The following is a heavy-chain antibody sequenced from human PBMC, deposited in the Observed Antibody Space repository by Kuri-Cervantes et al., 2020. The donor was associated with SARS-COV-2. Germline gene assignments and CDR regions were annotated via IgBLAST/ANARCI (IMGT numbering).Heavy chain of an antibody. CDR2: IYSGGST. D-gene: IGHD3-16*01. V-gene: IGHV3-53*01. CDR3: ARDMTFDEYADYFYYYMDV. CDR1: GFTVSSNY. Sequence: GESLKISCAASGFTVSSNYMSWVRQAPGKGLEWVSVIYSGGSTYYADYVTGRFTISRDNYKNKLYLQMNSLRAEDTAVYYCARDMTFDEYADYFYYYMDVWGKGTTVTVSS. J-gene: IGHJ6*03.